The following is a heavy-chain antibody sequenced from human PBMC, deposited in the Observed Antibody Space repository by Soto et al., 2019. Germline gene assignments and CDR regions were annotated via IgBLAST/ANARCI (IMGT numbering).Heavy chain of an antibody. Sequence: GESLKISCKASGYIFTSNWIGWVRQMPGKGLEWMCIIYPGDADTRYSPSFQGQVTISADKSISTAYLQWSSLKASDTAMYYCARPQWYYYDTSGTNRPNDFDIWGQGTMVT. J-gene: IGHJ3*02. CDR3: ARPQWYYYDTSGTNRPNDFDI. CDR2: IYPGDADT. CDR1: GYIFTSNW. V-gene: IGHV5-51*01. D-gene: IGHD3-22*01.